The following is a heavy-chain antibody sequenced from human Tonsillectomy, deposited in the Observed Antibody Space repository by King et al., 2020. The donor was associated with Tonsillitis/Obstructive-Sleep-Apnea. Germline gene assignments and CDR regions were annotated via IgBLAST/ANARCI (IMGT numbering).Heavy chain of an antibody. J-gene: IGHJ5*02. CDR3: AHRASLLTARFDP. V-gene: IGHV2-5*02. CDR1: GFSLSTSGVS. D-gene: IGHD4/OR15-4a*01. Sequence: TLKESGPTLVKPTQTLTLTCTCSGFSLSTSGVSVSWIRQPPGKALGWLAPIYWDGDKRSSPSLRSRPTITKDTSRNQVVLTMTNMDPVDTATYYCAHRASLLTARFDPWGQGTLVTVSS. CDR2: IYWDGDK.